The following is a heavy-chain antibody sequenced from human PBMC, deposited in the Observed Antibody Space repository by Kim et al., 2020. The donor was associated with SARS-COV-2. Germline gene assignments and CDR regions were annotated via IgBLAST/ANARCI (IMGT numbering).Heavy chain of an antibody. J-gene: IGHJ3*02. V-gene: IGHV3-9*01. D-gene: IGHD5-18*01. CDR1: GFIFGNHA. CDR2: ISWHSGTI. CDR3: AKDTTAMLNDAFDI. Sequence: GGSLRLSCAASGFIFGNHAMHWVRQAPGKGLEWVSGISWHSGTIAYVDSVEGRFTISRDNAKNFLYLQMNSLRPEDTALYFCAKDTTAMLNDAFDIWGQGTMVTVSS.